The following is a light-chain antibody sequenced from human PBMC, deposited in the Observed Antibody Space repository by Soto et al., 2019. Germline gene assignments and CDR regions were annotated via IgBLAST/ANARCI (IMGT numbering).Light chain of an antibody. CDR1: QTISSW. CDR2: KAS. J-gene: IGKJ1*01. V-gene: IGKV1-5*03. CDR3: HHYNSFPEA. Sequence: DIQMTQSPSTLSGSVGDRVTITCRASQTISSWLAWYQQKPGKAPKLLIYKASTLTSGVPSRFSGSGSGTEFTLTISSLQPDDFATYYCHHYNSFPEAFGQGTKVDIK.